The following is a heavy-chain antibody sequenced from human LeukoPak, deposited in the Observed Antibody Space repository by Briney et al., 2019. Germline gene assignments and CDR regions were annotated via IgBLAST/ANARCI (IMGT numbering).Heavy chain of an antibody. J-gene: IGHJ3*02. V-gene: IGHV1-46*03. CDR1: GYTFTSYY. D-gene: IGHD2-2*01. CDR3: ARDWCSSTSCYEGDAFDI. Sequence: ASVKVSCKASGYTFTSYYMHWVRQAPGQGLEWMGIINPSGGSTSYAQKFQGRVTMTRDTSTSTVYMELSSLRSEDTAVYYCARDWCSSTSCYEGDAFDIWGQGTMVTVSS. CDR2: INPSGGST.